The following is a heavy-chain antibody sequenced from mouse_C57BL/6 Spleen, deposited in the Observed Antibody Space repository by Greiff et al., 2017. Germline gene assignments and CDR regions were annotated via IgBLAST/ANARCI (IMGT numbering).Heavy chain of an antibody. Sequence: QVQLKQPWAELVKPGASVQLFFQASCYTFTSYWMPWVKQRPGQGLEWIGEIDPSDSYTNYYQKFKGKATLTVDTSSSTAYMQLSSLTSEDSAVYYCARGYDGYLWYFDVWGTGTTVTVSS. CDR2: IDPSDSYT. D-gene: IGHD2-3*01. CDR3: ARGYDGYLWYFDV. CDR1: CYTFTSYW. J-gene: IGHJ1*03. V-gene: IGHV1-50*01.